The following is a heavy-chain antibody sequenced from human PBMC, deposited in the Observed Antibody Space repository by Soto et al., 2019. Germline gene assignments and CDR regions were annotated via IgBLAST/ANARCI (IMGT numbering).Heavy chain of an antibody. Sequence: PGESLKISCKGSGYSFAGYWITWVRQKPGKGLEWMGRIDPSDSQTYYSPSFRGHVTISVTKSITTVFLQWSSLRASDTAMYYRARQIYDSDTGPNFQYYFDSWGQGTPVTVS. CDR3: ARQIYDSDTGPNFQYYFDS. V-gene: IGHV5-10-1*01. D-gene: IGHD3-22*01. CDR1: GYSFAGYW. J-gene: IGHJ4*02. CDR2: IDPSDSQT.